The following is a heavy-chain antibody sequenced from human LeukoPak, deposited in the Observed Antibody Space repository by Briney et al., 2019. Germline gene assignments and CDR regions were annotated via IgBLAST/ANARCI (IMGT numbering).Heavy chain of an antibody. J-gene: IGHJ6*04. CDR3: AELGITMIGGV. D-gene: IGHD3-10*02. Sequence: GSLRLSCAASGFTFSSYGMSWVRQAPGKGLEWVSRINSDGSSTTYADPVKGRFTISRDNAKNSLYLQMNSLRAEDTAVYYCAELGITMIGGVWGKGTTVTISS. V-gene: IGHV3-74*01. CDR1: GFTFSSYG. CDR2: INSDGSST.